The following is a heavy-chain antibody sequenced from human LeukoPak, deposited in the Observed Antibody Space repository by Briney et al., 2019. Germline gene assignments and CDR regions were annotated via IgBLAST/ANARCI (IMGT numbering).Heavy chain of an antibody. CDR1: GYTFTSYY. CDR2: INPSGGST. Sequence: ASVKVSCKASGYTFTSYYMHWVRQAPGQGLEWMGIINPSGGSTSYAQKFQGRVTMTRDTSPSTVYMELSSLRSDDTAVYYCARDLGFVVVVAALDYWGQGTLVTVSS. CDR3: ARDLGFVVVVAALDY. V-gene: IGHV1-46*01. D-gene: IGHD2-15*01. J-gene: IGHJ4*02.